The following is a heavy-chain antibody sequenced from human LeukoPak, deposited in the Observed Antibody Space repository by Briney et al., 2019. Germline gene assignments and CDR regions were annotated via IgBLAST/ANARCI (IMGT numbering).Heavy chain of an antibody. CDR2: IYPGDSDT. J-gene: IGHJ5*02. Sequence: GESLKISCKGSGYRFTSYWIGWVRQMPGKGLEWMGIIYPGDSDTRYSPSFQGQVTISADKSISTAYLQWSSLKASDTAMYYCARHGGYYYGSGSYLISNWFDPWGQGTLVTVSS. CDR3: ARHGGYYYGSGSYLISNWFDP. V-gene: IGHV5-51*01. D-gene: IGHD3-10*01. CDR1: GYRFTSYW.